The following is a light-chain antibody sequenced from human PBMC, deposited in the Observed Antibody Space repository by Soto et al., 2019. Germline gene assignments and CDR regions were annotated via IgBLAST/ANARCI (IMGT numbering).Light chain of an antibody. CDR1: SSDVGGYNY. CDR3: CSYAGNTLVG. V-gene: IGLV2-11*01. CDR2: DVS. Sequence: QSALTQPRSVSGSPGQSVTISCTGTSSDVGGYNYVSWYQQNPGKDPKLMIYDVSKRPSGVSDRFSGSKSANTASLIISGLQAEDEADYYCCSYAGNTLVGFGGGTQLTVL. J-gene: IGLJ2*01.